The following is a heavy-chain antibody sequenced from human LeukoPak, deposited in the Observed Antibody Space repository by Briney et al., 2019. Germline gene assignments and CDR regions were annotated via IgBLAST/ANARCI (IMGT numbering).Heavy chain of an antibody. CDR2: IYTSGST. CDR3: ARHVSGYSYGPNWFDP. Sequence: SETLSLTCTVSGGSISSGSYYWSWIRQPAGKGLEWIGRIYTSGSTNYNPSLKSRVTISVDTSKNQFSLKLSSVTAADTAAYYCARHVSGYSYGPNWFDPWGQGTLVTVSS. J-gene: IGHJ5*02. V-gene: IGHV4-61*02. CDR1: GGSISSGSYY. D-gene: IGHD5-18*01.